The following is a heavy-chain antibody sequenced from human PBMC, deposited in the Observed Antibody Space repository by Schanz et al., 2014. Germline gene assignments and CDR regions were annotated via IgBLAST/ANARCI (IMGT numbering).Heavy chain of an antibody. J-gene: IGHJ4*02. CDR1: GGSISSHY. CDR2: IYYTGNT. CDR3: ARDKSDGPTRGGFDY. D-gene: IGHD4-17*01. Sequence: QVQLQESGPGLVKPSETLSLTCTVSGGSISSHYGSWIRQPPGKGLEWIAYIYYTGNTNYNPSLGSRATISVAASRNQFSLKLTSVTAADTAMYYFARDKSDGPTRGGFDYWGQGILVTVSS. V-gene: IGHV4-59*11.